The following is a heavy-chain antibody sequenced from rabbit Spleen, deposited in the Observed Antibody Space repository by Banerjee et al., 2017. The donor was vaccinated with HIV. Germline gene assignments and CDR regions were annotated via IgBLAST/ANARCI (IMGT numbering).Heavy chain of an antibody. J-gene: IGHJ4*01. CDR1: GFSFSDDYV. CDR3: ARELAGVIGWNFNC. D-gene: IGHD4-1*01. V-gene: IGHV1S45*01. Sequence: QEQLEESGGGLVQPGGSLTLPCTASGFSFSDDYVMCCGRQAAGRGLKWVACINSCSGRPFYAIWAKGRFPMSKTSSTTVPLQMPSLSAADRATYFWARELAGVIGWNFNCGGPGP. CDR2: INSCSGRP.